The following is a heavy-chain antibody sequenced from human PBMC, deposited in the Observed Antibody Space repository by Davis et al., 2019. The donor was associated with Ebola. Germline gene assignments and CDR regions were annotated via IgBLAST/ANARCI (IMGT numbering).Heavy chain of an antibody. Sequence: GGSLRLSCTASGFTFGAYAMSWVRQAPGKGLEWVGFIRSNAYGGKTQYAASVKGRFTISRDDSKSIAYLQMNSLKTEDTAVYYCTRDLKQPPPSYYNGMDVWGQGTTVTVSS. J-gene: IGHJ6*02. V-gene: IGHV3-49*04. CDR3: TRDLKQPPPSYYNGMDV. CDR1: GFTFGAYA. CDR2: IRSNAYGGKT. D-gene: IGHD6-13*01.